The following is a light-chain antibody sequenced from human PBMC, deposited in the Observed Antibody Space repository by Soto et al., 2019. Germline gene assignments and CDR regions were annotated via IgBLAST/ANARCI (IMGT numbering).Light chain of an antibody. CDR3: QSYDNTLKGCV. CDR2: GNT. Sequence: QSELTQPPSVSRAPGQRVIISCTGASSNIGADYEVHWYQQLPGTAPKLLIYGNTNRPSGVPDRFSGSKSGSSAALAITGLQAEDEAEYYCQSYDNTLKGCVFGTGTKLTVL. J-gene: IGLJ1*01. CDR1: SSNIGADYE. V-gene: IGLV1-40*01.